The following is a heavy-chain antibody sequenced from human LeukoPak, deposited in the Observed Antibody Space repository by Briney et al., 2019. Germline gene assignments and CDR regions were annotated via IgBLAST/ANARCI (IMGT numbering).Heavy chain of an antibody. D-gene: IGHD3-22*01. CDR1: GDSISSYY. CDR3: AGGRGYYDSSGYYSAFDY. J-gene: IGHJ4*02. Sequence: SETLSLTCSVSGDSISSYYWSWIRQPPGKGLEWIGYIYYSGSTNYNPSLKSRVTISVDTSKIQFSLRLSSVTAADTAVYYCAGGRGYYDSSGYYSAFDYWGQGTLVTVSS. V-gene: IGHV4-59*01. CDR2: IYYSGST.